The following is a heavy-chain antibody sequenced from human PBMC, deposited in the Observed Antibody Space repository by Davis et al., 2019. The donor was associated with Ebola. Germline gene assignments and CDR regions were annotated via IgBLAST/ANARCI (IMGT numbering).Heavy chain of an antibody. CDR2: IIPIFGTA. CDR3: ARAVVVPYYGMDV. V-gene: IGHV1-69*06. Sequence: AASVKVSCKASGGTFSSYAISWVRQAPGQGLEWMGGIIPIFGTANYAQKFQGRVTITADKSTSTAYMELSSLRSEDTAVYYCARAVVVPYYGMDVWGQGTTVTVSS. D-gene: IGHD2-2*01. CDR1: GGTFSSYA. J-gene: IGHJ6*02.